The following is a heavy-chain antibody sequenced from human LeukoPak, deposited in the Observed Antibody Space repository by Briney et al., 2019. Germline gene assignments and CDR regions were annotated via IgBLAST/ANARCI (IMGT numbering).Heavy chain of an antibody. CDR1: GYTFNTFD. CDR2: VNPYNDKT. V-gene: IGHV1-8*03. Sequence: GASVKVSCKASGYTFNTFDINWVRQAAGQGPEWMGWVNPYNDKTVYAPKFQGRVSISSNSSINTAYMEFSGLKSDDTAVYYCARGRRLRGVTSRPIYYYYYMNVWGGGTTVTVSS. CDR3: ARGRRLRGVTSRPIYYYYYMNV. D-gene: IGHD3-10*01. J-gene: IGHJ6*03.